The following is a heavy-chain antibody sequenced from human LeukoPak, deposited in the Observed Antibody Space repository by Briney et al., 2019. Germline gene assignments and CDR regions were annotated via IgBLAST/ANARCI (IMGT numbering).Heavy chain of an antibody. J-gene: IGHJ6*02. Sequence: GGSLRLSCAASGFTVSSNYMSWVRQAPGKGLEWVSVIYSGGSTYYADSVKGRFTISRDNSKNTLYLQMNSLRAEDTAMYYCARDRVGYYDSSGYSYYYYYGMDVWGQGTTVTVSS. D-gene: IGHD3-22*01. CDR3: ARDRVGYYDSSGYSYYYYYGMDV. CDR1: GFTVSSNY. V-gene: IGHV3-53*01. CDR2: IYSGGST.